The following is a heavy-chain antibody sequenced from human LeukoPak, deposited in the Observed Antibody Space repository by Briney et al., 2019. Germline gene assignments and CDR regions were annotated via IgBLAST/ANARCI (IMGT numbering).Heavy chain of an antibody. V-gene: IGHV4-38-2*01. CDR2: IYHSGST. CDR3: ARNINSGSYLELFDY. Sequence: SETLSLTCDVSGYSISSGYYWGWIRQPPGKGLEWIGSIYHSGSTYYNPSLKSRVTISVDTSKNQFSLKLSSVTAADTAVYYCARNINSGSYLELFDYWGQETLVTVSS. J-gene: IGHJ4*02. CDR1: GYSISSGYY. D-gene: IGHD1-26*01.